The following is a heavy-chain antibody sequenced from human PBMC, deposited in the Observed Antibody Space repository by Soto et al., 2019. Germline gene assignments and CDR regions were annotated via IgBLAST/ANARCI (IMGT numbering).Heavy chain of an antibody. V-gene: IGHV1-2*04. CDR3: ARDQGMTTVTTGYYGMDV. CDR1: GYTFTGYY. D-gene: IGHD4-17*01. CDR2: INPNSGGT. J-gene: IGHJ6*02. Sequence: QVQLVQSGAEVKKPGASVKVSCKASGYTFTGYYMHWVRQAPGQGLEWMGWINPNSGGTNYAQKVQGWVTMTRDTSISTAYMELSRLRSDDTAVYYCARDQGMTTVTTGYYGMDVWGQGTTVTVSS.